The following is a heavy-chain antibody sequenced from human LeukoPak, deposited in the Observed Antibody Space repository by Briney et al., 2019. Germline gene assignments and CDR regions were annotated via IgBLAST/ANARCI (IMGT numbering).Heavy chain of an antibody. D-gene: IGHD3-3*01. CDR3: ARYDSRGSASTKFDY. CDR2: IYGRAST. J-gene: IGHJ4*02. Sequence: SETLSLTCAVSGYSLGKNYYWGWIRQSPGKGLEWIGRIYGRASTSYNPSLMNRVTMSVNTSKNHFSLQLTSVTAADTAVYYCARYDSRGSASTKFDYWGPGIQVTVSS. CDR1: GYSLGKNYY. V-gene: IGHV4-38-2*01.